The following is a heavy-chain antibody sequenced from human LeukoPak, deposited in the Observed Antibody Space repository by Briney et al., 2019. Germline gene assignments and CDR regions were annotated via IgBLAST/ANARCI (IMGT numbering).Heavy chain of an antibody. D-gene: IGHD3-3*01. CDR2: ISAYNGNT. Sequence: GASVKVSFKASGYIFNSYGISRVRQAPGQGLEWMGWISAYNGNTNYAQKLQGRVTMTRDTSVSTAYMELSGLRSDDTAVYYCARGADFWSGYNDYWGQGTLVSVSS. J-gene: IGHJ4*02. V-gene: IGHV1-18*01. CDR1: GYIFNSYG. CDR3: ARGADFWSGYNDY.